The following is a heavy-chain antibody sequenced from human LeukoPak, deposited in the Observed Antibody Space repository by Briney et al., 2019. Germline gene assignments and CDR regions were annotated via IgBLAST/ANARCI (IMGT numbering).Heavy chain of an antibody. J-gene: IGHJ4*02. Sequence: PSETLSLTCAVYGGSFSGYYWSWIRQPPGKGLEWIGEINHSGSTNYNPSLKSRVTISVDTSKNQFSLKLSSVTAADTAVYYCASSYDYYYDSSGTGYFDYWGQGTLVTVSS. CDR1: GGSFSGYY. CDR3: ASSYDYYYDSSGTGYFDY. CDR2: INHSGST. D-gene: IGHD3-22*01. V-gene: IGHV4-34*01.